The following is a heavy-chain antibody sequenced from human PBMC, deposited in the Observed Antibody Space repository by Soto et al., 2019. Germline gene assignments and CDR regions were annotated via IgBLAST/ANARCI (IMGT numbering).Heavy chain of an antibody. CDR2: VSGRSATT. CDR1: GFTFSNCA. Sequence: TGGSLRLSCAASGFTFSNCAMGWVRQAPGKGLEWVSVVSGRSATTYYADSVKGRFTISRDISKDMLHLQMNSLRAEDTALYFCAKPRVYCTNGVCPAASWGQGVLVTVSS. J-gene: IGHJ5*02. CDR3: AKPRVYCTNGVCPAAS. V-gene: IGHV3-23*01. D-gene: IGHD2-8*01.